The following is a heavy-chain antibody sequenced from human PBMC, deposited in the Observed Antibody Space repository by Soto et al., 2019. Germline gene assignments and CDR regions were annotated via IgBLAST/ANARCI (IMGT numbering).Heavy chain of an antibody. CDR2: IYYSVST. J-gene: IGHJ4*02. CDR3: ASYSSGWYDVIY. V-gene: IGHV4-61*01. CDR1: GGSVSSGSYY. D-gene: IGHD6-19*01. Sequence: QVQLQESGPGLVKPSETLSLTCTVSGGSVSSGSYYWSWIRQPPGKGLEWIGYIYYSVSTNYNPSLSSRVTISVDTSKNKFSLKVSSVTAADAAVYYCASYSSGWYDVIYWGQGTLVTVSS.